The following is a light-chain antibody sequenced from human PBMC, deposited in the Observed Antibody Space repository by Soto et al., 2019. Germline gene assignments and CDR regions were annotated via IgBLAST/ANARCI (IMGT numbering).Light chain of an antibody. Sequence: ENRLTQSPGTLSWSTGERATLSWRASQSASSYSLAWYQKKPGQAPRLLIYGASNRATGIPDRFSGSGSGTDFTLTISRLEPEDFAVYYCQQYGSSGTFGQGTKVDIK. V-gene: IGKV3-20*01. CDR3: QQYGSSGT. CDR1: QSASSYS. J-gene: IGKJ1*01. CDR2: GAS.